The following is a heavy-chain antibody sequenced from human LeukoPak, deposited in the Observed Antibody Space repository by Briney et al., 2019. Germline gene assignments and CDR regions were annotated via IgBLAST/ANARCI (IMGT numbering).Heavy chain of an antibody. V-gene: IGHV5-51*01. D-gene: IGHD6-6*01. J-gene: IGHJ6*03. CDR1: GYSFTSYW. Sequence: GESLKISCKGSGYSFTSYWIGWVRPMPGKGLEWMGIIYPGDSDTRYSPSFQGQVTISADKSISTAYLQWSSLKASDTAMYYCARRGSGSSLGWGYYYMDVWGKGTTVTVSS. CDR3: ARRGSGSSLGWGYYYMDV. CDR2: IYPGDSDT.